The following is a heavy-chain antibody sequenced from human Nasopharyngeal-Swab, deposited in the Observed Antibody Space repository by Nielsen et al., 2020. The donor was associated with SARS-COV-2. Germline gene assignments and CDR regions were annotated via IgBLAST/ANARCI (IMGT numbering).Heavy chain of an antibody. CDR3: ARGPYYGDYFDY. CDR2: INPNSGGT. Sequence: WVRQAPGQGLEWMRRINPNSGGTNYAQKFQGRVTMTRDTSISTAYMELSRLRSDDTAVYYCARGPYYGDYFDYWGQGTLVTVSS. V-gene: IGHV1-2*06. J-gene: IGHJ4*02. D-gene: IGHD3-10*01.